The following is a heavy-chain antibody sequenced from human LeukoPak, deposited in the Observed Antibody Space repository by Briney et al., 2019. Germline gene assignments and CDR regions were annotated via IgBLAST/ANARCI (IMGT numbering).Heavy chain of an antibody. V-gene: IGHV4-34*01. CDR1: GGSFSGYY. CDR3: ARRVMTFASGSYRYYYYYYMDV. D-gene: IGHD3-10*01. CDR2: INHSGST. J-gene: IGHJ6*03. Sequence: SETLSLTCAVYGGSFSGYYWSWIRQPPGKGLEWIGEINHSGSTNYNPSLKSRVTISVDTSKNQFSLKLSSVTAADTAVYYCARRVMTFASGSYRYYYYYYMDVWGKGTTVTISS.